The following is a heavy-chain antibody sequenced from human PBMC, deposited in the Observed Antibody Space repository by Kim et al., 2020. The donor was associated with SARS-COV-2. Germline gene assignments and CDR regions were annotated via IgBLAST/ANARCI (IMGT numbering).Heavy chain of an antibody. Sequence: GGSLRLSCAASGFTFSSYSMNWVRQAPGKGLEWVSSISSSSSYIYYADSVKGRFTISRDNSKNSLYLQMNSLRAEDTAVYYCAREGASITGFYYWGQGALFSVSS. V-gene: IGHV3-21*01. J-gene: IGHJ4*02. CDR2: ISSSSSYI. CDR1: GFTFSSYS. CDR3: AREGASITGFYY. D-gene: IGHD1-26*01.